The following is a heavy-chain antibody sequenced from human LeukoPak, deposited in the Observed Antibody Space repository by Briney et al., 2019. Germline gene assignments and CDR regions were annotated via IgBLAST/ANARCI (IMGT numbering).Heavy chain of an antibody. CDR3: ARDSSLRGYSYGYYYYYYMDV. CDR1: GLTFDTYG. CDR2: ISASGSNT. V-gene: IGHV3-23*01. D-gene: IGHD5-18*01. J-gene: IGHJ6*03. Sequence: PGGSLRLSCTVSGLTFDTYGMSWVRQAPGKGLEWASAISASGSNTHYADSVKGRFTISRDNSKNTLYLQMNSLRAEDTAVYYCARDSSLRGYSYGYYYYYYMDVWGKGTTVTVSS.